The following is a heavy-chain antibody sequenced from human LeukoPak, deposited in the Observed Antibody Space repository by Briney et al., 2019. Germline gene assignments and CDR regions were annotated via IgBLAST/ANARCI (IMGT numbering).Heavy chain of an antibody. V-gene: IGHV4-59*01. CDR2: IYYSGST. CDR3: ARFYDSSAWFDP. Sequence: SETLSFTCTVSGGSISSYYWSGIRQPPGKGLEWIGYIYYSGSTNYNPSLKSRVTISVDTSKNQFSLKLSSVAAADTAVYYCARFYDSSAWFDPWGQGTLVTVSS. D-gene: IGHD3-22*01. J-gene: IGHJ5*02. CDR1: GGSISSYY.